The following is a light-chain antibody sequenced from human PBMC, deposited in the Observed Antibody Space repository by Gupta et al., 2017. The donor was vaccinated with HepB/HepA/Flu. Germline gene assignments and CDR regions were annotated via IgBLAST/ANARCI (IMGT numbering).Light chain of an antibody. Sequence: DIVMTQTPLSLSVTPGQPASISCKSSQSLLHSNGDTFLYSYLQRPGQPPHLLIYDGSKRGSGVPDRFSGSGSATDFTLKISRVEAEDAGFYYCKQAVHFPLTFGGGTKVEI. CDR2: DGS. J-gene: IGKJ4*01. CDR1: QSLLHSNGDTF. CDR3: KQAVHFPLT. V-gene: IGKV2-29*03.